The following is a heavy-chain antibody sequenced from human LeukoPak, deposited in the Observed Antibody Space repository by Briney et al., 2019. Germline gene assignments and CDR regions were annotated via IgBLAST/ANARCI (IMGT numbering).Heavy chain of an antibody. J-gene: IGHJ3*02. V-gene: IGHV4-38-2*01. CDR2: VHQTGSP. Sequence: PSETLSLTCDVSGSSVNSDQYWGWMRHSPGAGLEWIGSVHQTGSPYYNPSLGSRVSLSIVSTKISFSLRLTSVTAADTAVYYCAMLRLGELSLLANAYDIWGQGTMVIVSS. D-gene: IGHD3-16*02. CDR3: AMLRLGELSLLANAYDI. CDR1: GSSVNSDQY.